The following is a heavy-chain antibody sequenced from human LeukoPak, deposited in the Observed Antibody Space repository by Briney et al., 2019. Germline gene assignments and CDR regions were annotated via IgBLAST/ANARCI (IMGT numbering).Heavy chain of an antibody. CDR2: ISAYNGNT. CDR1: GYTFTSYG. D-gene: IGHD6-19*01. CDR3: ARDTDSSSGWFYGPSAEYFQH. Sequence: ASVKVSCKASGYTFTSYGISWVRQAPGQGLEWMGWISAYNGNTNYAQKLQGRVTMTTDTSTSTAYMELRSLRSDDTAVYYCARDTDSSSGWFYGPSAEYFQHWGQGALVTVSS. V-gene: IGHV1-18*01. J-gene: IGHJ1*01.